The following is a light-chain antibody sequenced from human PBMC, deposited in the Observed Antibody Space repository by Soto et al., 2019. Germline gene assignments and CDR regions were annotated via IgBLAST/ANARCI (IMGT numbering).Light chain of an antibody. J-gene: IGLJ3*02. Sequence: QSALTQPASVSGSPGQSITISCTGTSSDIGFSDYVSWYQQHPGKAPKLILYDVTNRPSGVSDRFSGSKSGNTASLTISGLQAGDEADYYCSSYTSSATLEVEFGGGTKLTVL. CDR2: DVT. V-gene: IGLV2-14*03. CDR3: SSYTSSATLEVE. CDR1: SSDIGFSDY.